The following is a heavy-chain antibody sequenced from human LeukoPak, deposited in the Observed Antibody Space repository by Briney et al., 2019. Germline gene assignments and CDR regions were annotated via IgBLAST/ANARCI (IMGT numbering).Heavy chain of an antibody. CDR1: GFTFGTYA. J-gene: IGHJ3*02. V-gene: IGHV3-23*01. D-gene: IGHD3-22*01. CDR2: ISGSGGST. CDR3: AKDETMIVVVIRFGAFDI. Sequence: GGSLRLSCAASGFTFGTYAMNWVRQAPGKGLEWVSAISGSGGSTYYADSVKGRFTISRDNSKNTLYLQMNSLRAEDTAVYYCAKDETMIVVVIRFGAFDIWGQGTMVTVSS.